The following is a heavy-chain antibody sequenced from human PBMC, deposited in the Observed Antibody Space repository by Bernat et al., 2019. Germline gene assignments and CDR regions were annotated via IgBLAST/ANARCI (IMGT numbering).Heavy chain of an antibody. V-gene: IGHV3-33*01. Sequence: QVQLVESGGGVVQPGRSLRLSCAASGFTFSSYGMHWVRQAPGKGREWVAVIWYDGSNKYYADSVKGRFTISRDNSKNTLYLQMNSLRAEDTAVYYCARGGELGILDGWGQGTLVTVSS. CDR2: IWYDGSNK. J-gene: IGHJ4*02. D-gene: IGHD3/OR15-3a*01. CDR3: ARGGELGILDG. CDR1: GFTFSSYG.